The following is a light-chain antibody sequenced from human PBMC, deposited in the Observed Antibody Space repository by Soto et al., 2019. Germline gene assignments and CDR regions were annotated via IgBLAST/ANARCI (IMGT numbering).Light chain of an antibody. V-gene: IGKV3-20*01. Sequence: EIVLTQSPGTLSLSPGERATLSCRASQSVTNSYLAWYQQKPGQAPRLLIYGASTRATGIPDRFSGSGSGTDFTLTISRLQTEDFAVYYCLQYAGLPSTFGQGTKVEI. CDR2: GAS. CDR3: LQYAGLPST. J-gene: IGKJ2*01. CDR1: QSVTNSY.